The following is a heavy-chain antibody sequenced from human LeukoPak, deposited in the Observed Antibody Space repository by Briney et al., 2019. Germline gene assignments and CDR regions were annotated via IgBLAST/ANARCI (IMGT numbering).Heavy chain of an antibody. Sequence: ASVKVSCKASGYTFTGYYIHWVRQAPGQGLEWMGWIKPNSGGTNYAQKFQGRVTMTRDTSISTAYMELSRLRSDDTAVYYCARGVEEWLFPEEDYYYMDVWGKGTTVTVSS. J-gene: IGHJ6*03. V-gene: IGHV1-2*02. CDR1: GYTFTGYY. CDR3: ARGVEEWLFPEEDYYYMDV. D-gene: IGHD3-3*01. CDR2: IKPNSGGT.